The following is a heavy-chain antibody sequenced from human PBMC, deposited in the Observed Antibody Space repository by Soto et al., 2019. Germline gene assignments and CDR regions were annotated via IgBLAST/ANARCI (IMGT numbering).Heavy chain of an antibody. CDR2: ISGSGGST. V-gene: IGHV3-23*01. J-gene: IGHJ4*02. D-gene: IGHD4-17*01. Sequence: GGSLRLSCAASGFTFSSYAMSWVRQAPGKGLEWVSAISGSGGSTYYADSVKGRFTISRDNSKNTLYLQMNSLRAEDTAVYYCAKDPPAATVVTLTGYFDYWGQGTLVTVSS. CDR3: AKDPPAATVVTLTGYFDY. CDR1: GFTFSSYA.